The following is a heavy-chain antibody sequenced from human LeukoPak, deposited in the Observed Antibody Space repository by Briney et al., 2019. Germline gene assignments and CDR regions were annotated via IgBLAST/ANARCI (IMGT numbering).Heavy chain of an antibody. CDR1: DVSISSSY. CDR2: ISYTGST. V-gene: IGHV4-59*01. Sequence: SETLSLTCSVSDVSISSSYWSWIRQPPGKGLEWIGYISYTGSTHYNPSLKSRLTISVDKAKNQFSLKVSSVTAADTAVYYCARTTMVRGTYYMDVWGKGTTVTISS. CDR3: ARTTMVRGTYYMDV. D-gene: IGHD3-10*01. J-gene: IGHJ6*03.